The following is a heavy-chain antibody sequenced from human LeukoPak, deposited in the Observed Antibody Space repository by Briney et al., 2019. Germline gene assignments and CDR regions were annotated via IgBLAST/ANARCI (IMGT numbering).Heavy chain of an antibody. CDR2: VSAYNGNT. D-gene: IGHD5-18*01. J-gene: IGHJ6*02. V-gene: IGHV1-18*01. Sequence: WASVKVSCKASGYTFTSYGISWVRQAPGQGLEWMGWVSAYNGNTNYAQKLQGRVTMTTDTSTSTAYMELRSLRSDDTAVYYCARDSPDNTAMVSYYYYGMDVWGQGTTVTVSS. CDR3: ARDSPDNTAMVSYYYYGMDV. CDR1: GYTFTSYG.